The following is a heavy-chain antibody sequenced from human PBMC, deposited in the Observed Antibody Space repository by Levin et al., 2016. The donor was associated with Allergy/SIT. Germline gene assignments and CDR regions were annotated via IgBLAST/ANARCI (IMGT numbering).Heavy chain of an antibody. CDR3: ARDSRDCYGGNCPFDY. D-gene: IGHD4-23*01. CDR2: IYYSGST. V-gene: IGHV4-39*02. CDR1: GGSISSSSYY. Sequence: SETLSLTCTVSGGSISSSSYYWGWIRQPPGKGLEWIGNIYYSGSTYYNPSLKSRVTISVDTSKNQFSLKLSSVTAADTAVYYCARDSRDCYGGNCPFDYWGQGTLVTVSS. J-gene: IGHJ4*02.